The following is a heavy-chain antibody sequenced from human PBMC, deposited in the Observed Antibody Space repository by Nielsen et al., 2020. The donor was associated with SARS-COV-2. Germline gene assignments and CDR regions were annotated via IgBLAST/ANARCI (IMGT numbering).Heavy chain of an antibody. CDR2: IIPIFGTA. Sequence: SVKVSCKASGGTFSSYAISWVRQAPGQGLEWMGGIIPIFGTANYAQKFQGRVTITADESTSTAYMELSSLRSEDTAVYYCARDRGYYDSSGYLTARYWYFDLWGRGTLVTVSS. V-gene: IGHV1-69*13. CDR1: GGTFSSYA. J-gene: IGHJ2*01. D-gene: IGHD3-22*01. CDR3: ARDRGYYDSSGYLTARYWYFDL.